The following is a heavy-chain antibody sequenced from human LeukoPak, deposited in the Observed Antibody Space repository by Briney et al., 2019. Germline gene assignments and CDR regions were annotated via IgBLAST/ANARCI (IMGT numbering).Heavy chain of an antibody. D-gene: IGHD3-9*01. CDR3: AKDLRVLRHFDWPPHDY. Sequence: GGSLRLSCAASGFTFSSYGMHWVRQAPGKGLEWVAVIWYDGSNKYYADSVKGRFTISRDNSKNTLYLQMNSLRAEDTAVYYCAKDLRVLRHFDWPPHDYWGQGTLVTVSS. V-gene: IGHV3-30*02. CDR1: GFTFSSYG. CDR2: IWYDGSNK. J-gene: IGHJ4*02.